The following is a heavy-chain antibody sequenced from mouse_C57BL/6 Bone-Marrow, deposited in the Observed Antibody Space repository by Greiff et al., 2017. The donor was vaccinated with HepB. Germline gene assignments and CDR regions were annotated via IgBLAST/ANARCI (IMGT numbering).Heavy chain of an antibody. Sequence: QVQLKESGAELVRPGASVKMSCKASGYTFTSYNMHWVKQTPRQGLEWIGAIYPGNGDTSYNQKFKGKATLTVDKSSSTAYMQLSSLTSEDSAVYFCARNYYYGSSTLFDYWGQGTTLTVSS. J-gene: IGHJ2*01. CDR3: ARNYYYGSSTLFDY. CDR1: GYTFTSYN. V-gene: IGHV1-12*01. D-gene: IGHD1-1*01. CDR2: IYPGNGDT.